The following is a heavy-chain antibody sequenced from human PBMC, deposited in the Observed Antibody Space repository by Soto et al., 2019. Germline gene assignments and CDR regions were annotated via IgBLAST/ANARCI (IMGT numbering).Heavy chain of an antibody. V-gene: IGHV3-11*01. Sequence: QVQLVESGGGLVKPGGSLRLSCAASGFTFSDYYMSWIRQAPGKGLEWVSYITSSGTTIYYADSVKGRFTISRDNAKSSLYLHMTSLRAEDTAVYNCARVSPHGYLDYWGQGTLVTVSS. CDR3: ARVSPHGYLDY. D-gene: IGHD2-8*01. CDR2: ITSSGTTI. CDR1: GFTFSDYY. J-gene: IGHJ4*02.